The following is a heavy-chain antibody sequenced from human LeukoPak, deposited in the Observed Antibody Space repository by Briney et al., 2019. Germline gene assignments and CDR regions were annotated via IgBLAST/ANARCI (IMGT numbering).Heavy chain of an antibody. CDR1: GYTFTGYY. D-gene: IGHD2-2*01. J-gene: IGHJ5*02. CDR3: AREAVVPAAISEWFGP. V-gene: IGHV1-2*02. Sequence: ASVTVSCKASGYTFTGYYMHWVRQAPGQGLAWMGWINPNSGGTNYAQKFQGRVTMTRDTSISTAYMELSRLRSDDTAVYYCAREAVVPAAISEWFGPWGQGTLVTVSS. CDR2: INPNSGGT.